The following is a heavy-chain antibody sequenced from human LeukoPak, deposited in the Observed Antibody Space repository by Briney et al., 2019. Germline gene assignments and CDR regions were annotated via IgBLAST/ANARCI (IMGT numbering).Heavy chain of an antibody. CDR2: ISGSGRTI. J-gene: IGHJ4*02. CDR1: GFTFISHD. D-gene: IGHD5-24*01. V-gene: IGHV3-48*01. CDR3: ARDKGGYNEVDY. Sequence: PGGSLRLSCAASGFTFISHDMNWIRQVPGKGLEWVSYISGSGRTIYYADSVKGRFTISRDNAKNSLYLQMNSLRVEDTAVYYCARDKGGYNEVDYWGQGTLVTVSS.